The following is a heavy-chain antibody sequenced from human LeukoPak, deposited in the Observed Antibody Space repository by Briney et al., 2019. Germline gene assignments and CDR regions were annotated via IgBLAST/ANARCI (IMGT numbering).Heavy chain of an antibody. V-gene: IGHV4-59*01. CDR3: ARTSSSSFDY. D-gene: IGHD6-6*01. J-gene: IGHJ4*02. CDR2: IYYSGST. Sequence: SETLSLTCTVSGGSISPYYWSWIRQPPGKGLEWIGYIYYSGSTNYNPSLKSRVTISVDTSKNQFSLKLSSVTAADTAVYYCARTSSSSFDYWGQGTLVTVSS. CDR1: GGSISPYY.